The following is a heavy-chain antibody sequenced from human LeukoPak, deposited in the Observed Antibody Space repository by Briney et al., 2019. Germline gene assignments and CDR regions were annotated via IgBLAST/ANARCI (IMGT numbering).Heavy chain of an antibody. Sequence: GGSLRLSCAASGITFSSYGMHLVRQAPGKGLEWVAVIWYDGSNKYYADSVKGRFTISRDNSKNTLYLQMNSLRAEDTAVYYCARDDTASSFDYWGQGTLVTVSS. V-gene: IGHV3-33*01. CDR3: ARDDTASSFDY. CDR2: IWYDGSNK. CDR1: GITFSSYG. D-gene: IGHD5-18*01. J-gene: IGHJ4*02.